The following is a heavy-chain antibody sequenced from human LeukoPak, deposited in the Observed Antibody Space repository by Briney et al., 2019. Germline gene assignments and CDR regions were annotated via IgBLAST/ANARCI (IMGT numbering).Heavy chain of an antibody. Sequence: GGSLRLSCAASGFTFSSYSMNWVRQAPGKGLEWVSSITTTSSYIFYADSMKGRFTISRDNAKNSLYLQMNSLRAEDTAVYYCARVKNGQWLVPVAFDIWGQGTMVTVSS. D-gene: IGHD6-19*01. CDR1: GFTFSSYS. CDR2: ITTTSSYI. V-gene: IGHV3-21*01. CDR3: ARVKNGQWLVPVAFDI. J-gene: IGHJ3*02.